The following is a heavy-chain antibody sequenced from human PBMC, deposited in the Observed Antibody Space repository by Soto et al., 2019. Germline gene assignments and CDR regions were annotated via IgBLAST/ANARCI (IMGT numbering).Heavy chain of an antibody. D-gene: IGHD4-17*01. J-gene: IGHJ6*02. Sequence: SETLSLTCTVSGGSISSYYWSWIRQPPGKGLEWIGYIYYSGSTNYNPSLKSRVTISVDTSKNQFSLKLSSVTAADTAVYYCARAGYGDYVSPRRARQYYYYYGMDVWGQGTTVTVSS. V-gene: IGHV4-59*01. CDR3: ARAGYGDYVSPRRARQYYYYYGMDV. CDR1: GGSISSYY. CDR2: IYYSGST.